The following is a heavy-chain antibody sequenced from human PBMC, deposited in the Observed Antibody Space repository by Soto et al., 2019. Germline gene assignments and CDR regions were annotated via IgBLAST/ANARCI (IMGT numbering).Heavy chain of an antibody. Sequence: EVQLVESGGGLVQPGGSLRLSCAASGFTLSSYDIHWVRQATGEGLAWVSGIGSGGDTHYADSVKGRFIISREDGKNSLYLQMNNLSVGDTAVYYGTRQTTPTGMEGWGQGATVTVSS. CDR1: GFTLSSYD. J-gene: IGHJ6*02. D-gene: IGHD3-9*01. CDR2: IGSGGDT. CDR3: TRQTTPTGMEG. V-gene: IGHV3-13*01.